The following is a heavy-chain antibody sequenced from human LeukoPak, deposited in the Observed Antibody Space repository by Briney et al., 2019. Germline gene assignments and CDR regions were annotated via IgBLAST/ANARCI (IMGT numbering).Heavy chain of an antibody. V-gene: IGHV3-21*01. J-gene: IGHJ4*02. Sequence: PGGSLRLSCAASGFTFSSYAMSWVRQAPGKGLEWVSSISSSSSYIYYADSVKGRFTISRDNARNSLYLQMNSLRAEDTAVYYCAKGGQNYGGNSGYWGQGTLVTVSS. CDR1: GFTFSSYA. D-gene: IGHD4-23*01. CDR2: ISSSSSYI. CDR3: AKGGQNYGGNSGY.